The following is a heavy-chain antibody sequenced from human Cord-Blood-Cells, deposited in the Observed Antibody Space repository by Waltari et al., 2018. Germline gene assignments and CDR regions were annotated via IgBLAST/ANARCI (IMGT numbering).Heavy chain of an antibody. J-gene: IGHJ3*02. CDR3: ARGYSSSSGAFDI. CDR1: GGSFSGYS. V-gene: IGHV4-34*01. CDR2: SNHSGST. Sequence: QVQLQQWGAGLLKPSETLSLTCAVYGGSFSGYSWSWIRQPPGKGLEWIGESNHSGSTNYNPSLKRRVTISVDTSKNQFSRKLSSVTAADAAVYYCARGYSSSSGAFDIWGQGTMVTVSS. D-gene: IGHD6-6*01.